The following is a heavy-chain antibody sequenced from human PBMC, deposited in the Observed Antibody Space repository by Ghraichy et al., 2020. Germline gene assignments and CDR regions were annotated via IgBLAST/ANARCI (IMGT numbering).Heavy chain of an antibody. CDR2: ISGSGGTT. Sequence: GESLNISCAASGFTFSSHAMSWVRPAPGKGLEWVSVISGSGGTTYYADAVTGRFTISRDNSKNTLYLQMNSLRAEDTAVYYCAYAGRGGFSFGYVDSWGQGTLVTVSS. CDR1: GFTFSSHA. D-gene: IGHD5-18*01. V-gene: IGHV3-23*01. J-gene: IGHJ4*02. CDR3: AYAGRGGFSFGYVDS.